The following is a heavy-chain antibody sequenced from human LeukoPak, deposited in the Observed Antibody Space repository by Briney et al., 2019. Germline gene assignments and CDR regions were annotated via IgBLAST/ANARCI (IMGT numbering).Heavy chain of an antibody. V-gene: IGHV1-46*01. CDR2: INPSGGST. Sequence: ASVKVSCKASGYTFTSYYMHWVRQAPGQGLEWMGIINPSGGSTSYAQKFQGRVTMTRDTSTSTVYMELSSLRSGDTAVYYCARGGYCSSTSCSGDLDYWGQGTLVTVSS. CDR1: GYTFTSYY. J-gene: IGHJ4*02. D-gene: IGHD2-2*01. CDR3: ARGGYCSSTSCSGDLDY.